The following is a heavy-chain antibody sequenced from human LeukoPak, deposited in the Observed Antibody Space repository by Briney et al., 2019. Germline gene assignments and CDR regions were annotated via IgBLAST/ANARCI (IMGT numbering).Heavy chain of an antibody. D-gene: IGHD5-12*01. Sequence: GGSLRLSCAASGFTFTNYAMTWVRQAPGKGLEWVSSISGSDSKTYYADSVKGRFTISRDNAKNTVYLQMNSLRAEDTAVYYCGRVKEASAFDIWGQGTMVTVSS. CDR2: ISGSDSKT. J-gene: IGHJ3*02. CDR3: GRVKEASAFDI. CDR1: GFTFTNYA. V-gene: IGHV3-23*01.